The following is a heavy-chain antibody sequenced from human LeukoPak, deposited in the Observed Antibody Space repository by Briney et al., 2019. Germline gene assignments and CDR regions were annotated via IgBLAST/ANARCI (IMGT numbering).Heavy chain of an antibody. D-gene: IGHD3-10*01. J-gene: IGHJ4*02. V-gene: IGHV4-61*02. CDR2: IYTSGST. CDR3: ARGVVRGVPIGY. Sequence: SGTLSLTCTVSGGSISSGSYYWSWIRQPAGKGLEWIGRIYTSGSTNYNPSLKSRVTISVDTSKNQFSLKLSSVTAADTAVYYCARGVVRGVPIGYWGQGTLVTVSS. CDR1: GGSISSGSYY.